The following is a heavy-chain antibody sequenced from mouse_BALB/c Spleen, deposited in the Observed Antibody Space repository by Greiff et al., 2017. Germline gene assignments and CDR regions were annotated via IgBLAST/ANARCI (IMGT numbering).Heavy chain of an antibody. V-gene: IGHV14-4*02. D-gene: IGHD3-1*01. J-gene: IGHJ2*01. CDR3: NARRQLGLRDY. CDR2: IDPENGDT. CDR1: GFNIKDYY. Sequence: EVQLQQSGAELVRSGASVKLSCTASGFNIKDYYMHWVKQRPEQGLEWIGWIDPENGDTEYAPKFQGKATMTADTSSNTAYLQLSSLTSEDTAVYYCNARRQLGLRDYWGQGTTLTVSS.